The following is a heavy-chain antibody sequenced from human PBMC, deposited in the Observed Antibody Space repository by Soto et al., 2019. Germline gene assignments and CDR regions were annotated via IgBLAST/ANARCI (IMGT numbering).Heavy chain of an antibody. Sequence: QVQLVESGGGVVQPGRSLRLSCAASGFTFSIFGMHWVRQAPGKGLEWAAIIWYDGSNAYYADSVRGRFTISRDNSKNTVYLQMNSLRAEDTAVYYFARDKGSSTVVSGISQEGYFDSWGQGTLVTVSS. CDR1: GFTFSIFG. J-gene: IGHJ4*02. CDR2: IWYDGSNA. D-gene: IGHD6-19*01. V-gene: IGHV3-33*01. CDR3: ARDKGSSTVVSGISQEGYFDS.